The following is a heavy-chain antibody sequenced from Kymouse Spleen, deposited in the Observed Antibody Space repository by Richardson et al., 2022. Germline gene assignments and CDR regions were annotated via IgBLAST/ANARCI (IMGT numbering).Heavy chain of an antibody. V-gene: IGHV3-48*02. D-gene: IGHD1-7*01. J-gene: IGHJ3*02. Sequence: EVQLVESGGGLVQPGGSLRLSCAASGFTFSSYSMNWVRQAPGKGLEWVSYISSSSSTIYYADSVKGRFTISRDNAKNSLYLQMNSLRDEDTAVYYCARDRYNWNYEAFDIWGQGTMVTVSS. CDR2: ISSSSSTI. CDR3: ARDRYNWNYEAFDI. CDR1: GFTFSSYS.